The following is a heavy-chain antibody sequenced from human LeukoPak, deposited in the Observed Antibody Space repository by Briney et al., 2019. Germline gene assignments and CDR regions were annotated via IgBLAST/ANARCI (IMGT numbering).Heavy chain of an antibody. J-gene: IGHJ3*02. V-gene: IGHV4-39*07. Sequence: KTSETLSLTCTVSGGSISSSSYYWGWIRQPPGKGLEWIGSIYYSGSTYYNPSLKSRVTISVDTSKNQFSLKLSSVTAADTAVYYCARDRSMTKDAFDIWGQGTMVTVSS. CDR2: IYYSGST. CDR3: ARDRSMTKDAFDI. CDR1: GGSISSSSYY. D-gene: IGHD4-11*01.